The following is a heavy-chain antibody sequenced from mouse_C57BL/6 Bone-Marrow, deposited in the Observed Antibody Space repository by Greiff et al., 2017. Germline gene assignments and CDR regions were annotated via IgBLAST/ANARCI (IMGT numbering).Heavy chain of an antibody. D-gene: IGHD1-1*01. CDR2: FHPYNDDT. J-gene: IGHJ1*03. Sequence: VQVVESGAELVKPGASVKMSCKASGYTFTTYPIEWMKQNHGKSLEWIGNFHPYNDDTKYNEKFKSKATLTVDKSSSTAYMQLSSLTSEDSAVYYCARSSSTVVATDWYFDVWGTGTTVTVSS. CDR3: ARSSSTVVATDWYFDV. V-gene: IGHV1-47*01. CDR1: GYTFTTYP.